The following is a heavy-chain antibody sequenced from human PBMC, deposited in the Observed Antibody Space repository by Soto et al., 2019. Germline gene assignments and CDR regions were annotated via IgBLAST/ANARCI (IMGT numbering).Heavy chain of an antibody. Sequence: PGGSLRLSCAASGFTFSSYAMSWVRQAPGKGLEWVSAISGSGGSTYYADSVKGRFTISRDNSKNTLYLQMNSLRAEDTAVYYCANQLPTDYDFLSGRTNDAFDIYGQGTMVMVSS. CDR1: GFTFSSYA. V-gene: IGHV3-23*01. J-gene: IGHJ3*02. CDR2: ISGSGGST. D-gene: IGHD3-3*01. CDR3: ANQLPTDYDFLSGRTNDAFDI.